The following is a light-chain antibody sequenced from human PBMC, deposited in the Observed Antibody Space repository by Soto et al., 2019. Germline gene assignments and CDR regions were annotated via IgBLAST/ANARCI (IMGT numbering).Light chain of an antibody. CDR3: QQYYSYART. J-gene: IGKJ2*01. CDR1: QGISSY. CDR2: AAS. Sequence: AIRMTQSPSSFSASTGDRVTITCRASQGISSYLAWYQQKPGKAPKLLIYAASTLQSGVPSRFSGSGSGTDFTLTISCLQSEDFATYYSQQYYSYARTFGQGTKLEIK. V-gene: IGKV1-8*01.